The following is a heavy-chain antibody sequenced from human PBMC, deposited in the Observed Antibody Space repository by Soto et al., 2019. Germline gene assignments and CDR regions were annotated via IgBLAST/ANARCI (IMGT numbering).Heavy chain of an antibody. J-gene: IGHJ4*02. V-gene: IGHV4-34*01. CDR3: ARDAYYGDYFDY. CDR2: INHSGST. Sequence: SETLSLTCAVYGGSFSGYYWSWIRQPPGKGLEWIGEINHSGSTNYNPSLKSRVTISVDTSKNQFSLKLSSVTAADTAVYYCARDAYYGDYFDYWGQGTLVTVSS. CDR1: GGSFSGYY. D-gene: IGHD4-17*01.